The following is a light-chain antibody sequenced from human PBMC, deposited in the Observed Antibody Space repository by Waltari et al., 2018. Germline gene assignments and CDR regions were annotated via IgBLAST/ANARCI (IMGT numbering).Light chain of an antibody. CDR3: AAWDDSLNGHVV. CDR1: SSNIGSNT. Sequence: QSVLTQPPSASGTPGQRVTISCSGSSSNIGSNTVNWYQQLPGTAPKLLICMKNQRPSGVPDRFSGSKSGTSAALAISGRQSEDEADYYCAAWDDSLNGHVVFGGGTKLTVL. CDR2: MKN. V-gene: IGLV1-44*01. J-gene: IGLJ2*01.